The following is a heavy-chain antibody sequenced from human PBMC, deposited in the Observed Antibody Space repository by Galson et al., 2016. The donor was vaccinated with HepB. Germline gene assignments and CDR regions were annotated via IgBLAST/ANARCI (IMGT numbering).Heavy chain of an antibody. J-gene: IGHJ4*02. Sequence: SLRLSCAASGFTFSGSAMHWVRQASGKGLEWVGRIRPDNYATAYAASVKGRFIVSRDDSKSTAYLHMDSLKTEDTAVYYCAGGVRDYAPQYWGQGTLVTVPS. CDR3: AGGVRDYAPQY. D-gene: IGHD4-17*01. CDR2: IRPDNYAT. V-gene: IGHV3-73*01. CDR1: GFTFSGSA.